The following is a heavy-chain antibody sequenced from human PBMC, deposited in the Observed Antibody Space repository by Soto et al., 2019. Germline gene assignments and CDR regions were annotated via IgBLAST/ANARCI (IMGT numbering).Heavy chain of an antibody. CDR3: ARLEGLATISYYFDY. CDR1: GGSISSGGYY. D-gene: IGHD1-1*01. Sequence: SETLSLTCAVSGGSISSGGYYWSWIRQHPGKGLEWIGYISYSGTTYYNPSLKSRVTISVDKSKNQFSLKLSSVTAADTAVYYCARLEGLATISYYFDYWGQGTLVTVSS. V-gene: IGHV4-31*11. J-gene: IGHJ4*02. CDR2: ISYSGTT.